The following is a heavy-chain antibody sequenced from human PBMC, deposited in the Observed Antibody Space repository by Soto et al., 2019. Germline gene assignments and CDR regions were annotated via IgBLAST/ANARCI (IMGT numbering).Heavy chain of an antibody. CDR3: ARAGDDFWSGIRDY. CDR1: GGSIRSYY. Sequence: QVQLQESGPGLVKPSETLSLTCTVSGGSIRSYYWSWIRQPPGKGLGWIGYIYYSGSTNYNPYLRSRVTISLATSKNQFSLNLSSVTAADTAVYYCARAGDDFWSGIRDYWCRGTLVTVSS. V-gene: IGHV4-59*01. D-gene: IGHD3-3*01. CDR2: IYYSGST. J-gene: IGHJ4*02.